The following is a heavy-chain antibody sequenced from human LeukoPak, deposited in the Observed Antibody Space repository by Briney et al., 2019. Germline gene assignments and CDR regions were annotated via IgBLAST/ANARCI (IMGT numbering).Heavy chain of an antibody. CDR1: GGSISSYY. D-gene: IGHD3-10*01. V-gene: IGHV4-59*12. CDR3: ARDAGLRAGLDY. Sequence: RTSATLSLTCTVSGGSISSYYWSCIRQPPGRGMEWIGYIYYSGSTNYNPSLKSRVTISVDTSKNQFSLKLSSVTAADTAVYYCARDAGLRAGLDYWGQGTLVTVSS. J-gene: IGHJ4*02. CDR2: IYYSGST.